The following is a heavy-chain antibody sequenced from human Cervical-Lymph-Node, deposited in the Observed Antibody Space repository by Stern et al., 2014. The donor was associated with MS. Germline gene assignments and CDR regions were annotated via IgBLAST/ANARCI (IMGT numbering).Heavy chain of an antibody. J-gene: IGHJ3*01. CDR1: GYTFRKHA. V-gene: IGHV1-8*01. Sequence: VQLVESGAEVKKPGASVKVSCKASGYTFRKHAINWVRQAPGQGLEWMGWMDPDGGTTGYGQRFQGRGTMTRDLSTDTDYMELSRLTSEDTAIYYCARGGLYERGGYYDSLDFWGHGTMVTVSS. D-gene: IGHD3-22*01. CDR2: MDPDGGTT. CDR3: ARGGLYERGGYYDSLDF.